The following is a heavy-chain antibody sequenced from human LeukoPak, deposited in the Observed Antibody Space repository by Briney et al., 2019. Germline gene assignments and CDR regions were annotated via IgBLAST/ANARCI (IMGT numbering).Heavy chain of an antibody. Sequence: ASVKVSCKASGYTFTSYGISWVRQAPGQGLEWMGWISAYNGNTNYAQKLQGRVTMTTDTSTSTAYMELRSLRSDDTAVYYCARVLSETKVTGTQDYWGQGTLVTVSS. CDR1: GYTFTSYG. J-gene: IGHJ4*02. CDR2: ISAYNGNT. CDR3: ARVLSETKVTGTQDY. D-gene: IGHD6-19*01. V-gene: IGHV1-18*01.